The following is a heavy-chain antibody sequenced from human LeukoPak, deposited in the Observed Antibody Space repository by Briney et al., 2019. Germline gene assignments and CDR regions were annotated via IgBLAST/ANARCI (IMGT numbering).Heavy chain of an antibody. V-gene: IGHV1-46*01. CDR3: ARIRDGYNDAYDI. D-gene: IGHD5-24*01. CDR1: GYTFSGYY. CDR2: INPGGANT. Sequence: ASVKVSCKASGYTFSGYYIHWVRQAPGQGLAWMGLINPGGANTNYAQNFQGRVTMTRDTSTSTVYMELSSLRSEDTAIYYCARIRDGYNDAYDIWGQGTVVTVPS. J-gene: IGHJ3*02.